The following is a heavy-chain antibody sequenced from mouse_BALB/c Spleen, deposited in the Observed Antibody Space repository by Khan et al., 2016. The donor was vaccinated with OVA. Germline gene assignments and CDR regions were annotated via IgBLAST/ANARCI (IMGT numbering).Heavy chain of an antibody. CDR1: GYTFTDYN. CDR3: ARSGYGSFGY. D-gene: IGHD1-2*01. CDR2: IFPNTGDT. J-gene: IGHJ3*01. V-gene: IGHV1S29*02. Sequence: VQLQQSGPELVKPGASVKISCKASGYTFTDYNMDWVRQSLGESLEWIGYIFPNTGDTGYNQKFKTKATLTVDSSSSTAYMELRSLTSEDSAVYFCARSGYGSFGYWGQGTLVTVSA.